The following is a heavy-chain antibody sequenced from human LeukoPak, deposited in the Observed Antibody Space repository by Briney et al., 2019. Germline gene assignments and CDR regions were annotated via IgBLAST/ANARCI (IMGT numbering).Heavy chain of an antibody. Sequence: GGSLRLSCTVSGFTFDDYAMHWVRHTPGKGLEWVSGITWNRDKIGYGDSVKGRFTISRDNVKNVLYLQMNSLRPEDTALYYCAKDLGSAITSALVLDVWGXGTTVIVST. J-gene: IGHJ6*04. V-gene: IGHV3-9*01. D-gene: IGHD2-15*01. CDR3: AKDLGSAITSALVLDV. CDR1: GFTFDDYA. CDR2: ITWNRDKI.